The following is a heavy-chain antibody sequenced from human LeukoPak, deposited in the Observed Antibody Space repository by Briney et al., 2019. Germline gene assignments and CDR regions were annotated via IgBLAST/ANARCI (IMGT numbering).Heavy chain of an antibody. J-gene: IGHJ4*02. CDR2: ISYDGSNK. V-gene: IGHV3-30*01. CDR1: GFTFSSYA. Sequence: GGSLRLSCAASGFTFSSYAMHWVRQAPGKGLEWVAVISYDGSNKYYADSVKGRFTISRDNSKNTLYLQMNSLRAEDTAVYYCARDSARYCSSTSCGYFDYWGQGTLVTVSS. CDR3: ARDSARYCSSTSCGYFDY. D-gene: IGHD2-2*01.